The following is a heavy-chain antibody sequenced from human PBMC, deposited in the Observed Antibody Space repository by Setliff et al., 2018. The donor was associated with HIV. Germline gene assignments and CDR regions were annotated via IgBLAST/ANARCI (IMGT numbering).Heavy chain of an antibody. CDR3: ARDPHYYDSSGHYSWFYFDF. Sequence: PSETLSLTCTVSGDSLSRSSNHWGWIRQPPGKGLEWIGNTYYSGSTYYNPSLKSRVTISVDTSKNQFSLKMTSVTAADTAVYYCARDPHYYDSSGHYSWFYFDFWGQGTLVTV. CDR2: TYYSGST. D-gene: IGHD3-22*01. J-gene: IGHJ4*02. CDR1: GDSLSRSSNH. V-gene: IGHV4-39*07.